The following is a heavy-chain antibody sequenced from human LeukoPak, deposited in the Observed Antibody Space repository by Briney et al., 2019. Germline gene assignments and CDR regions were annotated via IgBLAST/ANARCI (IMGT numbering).Heavy chain of an antibody. J-gene: IGHJ3*01. CDR3: ARRNVLTEGEAFDV. CDR1: GGSTSSYY. Sequence: PSETLSLTCTVSGGSTSSYYWTWIRQPPGERLEWIGYIYNSRNTNYNPALNSRVTMSADASKNQFSLKLNSVTAADTAVYYCARRNVLTEGEAFDVWGQGTMVTVSS. V-gene: IGHV4-59*08. D-gene: IGHD3-9*01. CDR2: IYNSRNT.